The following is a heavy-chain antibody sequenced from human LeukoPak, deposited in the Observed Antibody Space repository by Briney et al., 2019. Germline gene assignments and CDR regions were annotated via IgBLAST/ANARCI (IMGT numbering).Heavy chain of an antibody. D-gene: IGHD5-18*01. CDR3: ARGDIGYGYGYARYNWFDP. J-gene: IGHJ5*02. CDR1: GGTFSSYA. CDR2: IIPIFGTA. V-gene: IGHV1-69*13. Sequence: ASVKVSCKASGGTFSSYAISWVRQAPGQGLEWMGGIIPIFGTANYAQKFQGRVTITADESTSTAYMELSSLRSEDTAVYYCARGDIGYGYGYARYNWFDPWGQGTLVTVSS.